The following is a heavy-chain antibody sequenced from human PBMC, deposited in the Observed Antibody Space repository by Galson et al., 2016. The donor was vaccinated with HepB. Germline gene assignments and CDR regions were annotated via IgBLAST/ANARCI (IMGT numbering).Heavy chain of an antibody. CDR3: AIVIGYGGDSFDY. D-gene: IGHD4-23*01. CDR2: INAGTGDT. V-gene: IGHV1-3*01. CDR1: GYTFSNFA. Sequence: SVKVSCKASGYTFSNFAMHWVRQAPGQGLTWMAWINAGTGDTKYSQNFQDRLTITRDTPASTAYMELSSLRSEDTAVYFCAIVIGYGGDSFDYWGQGTLISVSS. J-gene: IGHJ4*02.